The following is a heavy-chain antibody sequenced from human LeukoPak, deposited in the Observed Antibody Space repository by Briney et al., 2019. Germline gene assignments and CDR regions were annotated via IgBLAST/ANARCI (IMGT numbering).Heavy chain of an antibody. D-gene: IGHD5-12*01. CDR1: GFTFSSYW. CDR2: INSDASIT. J-gene: IGHJ6*03. Sequence: GGSLRLSCAASGFTFSSYWMHWVRQAPGKGLVWVSRINSDASITTHADSVKGRFTISRDNAKNTVYLQMNSLRAEDTAVYYCAKEDSGYDFYYYYYMDVWGKGTTVTVSS. V-gene: IGHV3-74*01. CDR3: AKEDSGYDFYYYYYMDV.